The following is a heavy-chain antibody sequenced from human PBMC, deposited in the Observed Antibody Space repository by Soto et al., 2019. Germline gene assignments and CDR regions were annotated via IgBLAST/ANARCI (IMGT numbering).Heavy chain of an antibody. CDR1: GYTFTSYD. J-gene: IGHJ6*02. D-gene: IGHD2-2*02. V-gene: IGHV1-8*01. CDR3: ARYQLLYGYYYYGMDV. Sequence: ASVKLYCKAYGYTFTSYDINWVRQATGQGLEGMGWMNPDSGNTGYAQTFQGRVTMTRNTSISTAYTELSSLRSEDTAVYYCARYQLLYGYYYYGMDVWGQGPTVTVSS. CDR2: MNPDSGNT.